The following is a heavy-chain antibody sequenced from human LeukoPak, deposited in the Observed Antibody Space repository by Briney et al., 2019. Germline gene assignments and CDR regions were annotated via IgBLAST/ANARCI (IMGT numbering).Heavy chain of an antibody. CDR3: AMGETVTTPPRDY. CDR1: GYTFTGYY. CDR2: INPNSGGT. D-gene: IGHD4-17*01. J-gene: IGHJ4*02. V-gene: IGHV1-2*02. Sequence: ASVKVSCKASGYTFTGYYMHWVRQAPGQGLEWMGWINPNSGGTNYAQKFQGRVAMTRDTSISTAYMELSRLRSDDTAVYYCAMGETVTTPPRDYWGQGTLVTVSS.